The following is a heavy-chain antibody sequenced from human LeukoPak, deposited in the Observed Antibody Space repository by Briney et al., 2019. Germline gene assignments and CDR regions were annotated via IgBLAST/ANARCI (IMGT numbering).Heavy chain of an antibody. J-gene: IGHJ4*02. CDR3: ARGARWAYYFDY. CDR2: ISTRDNTI. D-gene: IGHD4-23*01. CDR1: GFTFSDYY. V-gene: IGHV3-11*01. Sequence: GGSLRLSCTASGFTFSDYYMSWICQTPGKGLEWLSYISTRDNTIQYADSVKGRFTISRDNANNSVFLQMNNLRAEDSAIYYCARGARWAYYFDYWGQGSLVTVSS.